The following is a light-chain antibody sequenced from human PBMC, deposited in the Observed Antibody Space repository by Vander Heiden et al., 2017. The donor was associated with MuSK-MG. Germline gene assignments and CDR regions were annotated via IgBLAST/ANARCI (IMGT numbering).Light chain of an antibody. V-gene: IGKV3-20*01. Sequence: EVVLTPSPVTLSLSPGERATLPCRASQIVSDSYLAWYQQKPGRAPRLLIIGAATRAPGIPDRFLGGGCGTDFTLTISRGEPEDFAVYYCQQDGSIPPYTFGQGTKMEI. CDR1: QIVSDSY. J-gene: IGKJ2*01. CDR2: GAA. CDR3: QQDGSIPPYT.